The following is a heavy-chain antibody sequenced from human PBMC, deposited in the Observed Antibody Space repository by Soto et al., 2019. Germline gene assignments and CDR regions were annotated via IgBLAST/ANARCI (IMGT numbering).Heavy chain of an antibody. CDR1: GVTFRSHS. Sequence: GPLRLPWAASGVTFRSHSMNWVRQDPGKGLEWVSSISSSSSYIYYADSVKGRFTISRDNAKNSLYLQMNSLRAEDTAVYYCARDKSGSYYGMDVWGQGTTVTVSS. CDR2: ISSSSSYI. D-gene: IGHD3-10*01. V-gene: IGHV3-21*01. CDR3: ARDKSGSYYGMDV. J-gene: IGHJ6*02.